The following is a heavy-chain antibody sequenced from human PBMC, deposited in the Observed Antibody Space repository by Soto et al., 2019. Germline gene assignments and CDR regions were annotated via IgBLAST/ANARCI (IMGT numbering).Heavy chain of an antibody. CDR3: TRVPDIVGKYGMDV. Sequence: SETLSLTCPVAIGSISSYYWSCIRPPPGKGLEWVGYIYYSGSTNYNPSLKSRVPISVDTSKNQFSLKLSPLTAANTAVNTCTRVPDIVGKYGMDVWGQGTTV. CDR1: IGSISSYY. D-gene: IGHD2-15*01. V-gene: IGHV4-59*01. J-gene: IGHJ6*01. CDR2: IYYSGST.